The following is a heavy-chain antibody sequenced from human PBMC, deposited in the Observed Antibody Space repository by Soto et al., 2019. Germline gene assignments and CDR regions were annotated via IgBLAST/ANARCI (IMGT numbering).Heavy chain of an antibody. J-gene: IGHJ4*02. V-gene: IGHV3-48*01. CDR2: ISSSSSTI. CDR3: ARDSGYSYGPLDY. CDR1: GFTFCYYA. D-gene: IGHD5-18*01. Sequence: GGSLRLSCTASGFTFCYYAMSWFRQAPGKGLEWVSYISSSSSTIYYADSVKGRFTISRDNAKNSLYLQMNSLRAEDTAVYYCARDSGYSYGPLDYWGQGTLVTVSS.